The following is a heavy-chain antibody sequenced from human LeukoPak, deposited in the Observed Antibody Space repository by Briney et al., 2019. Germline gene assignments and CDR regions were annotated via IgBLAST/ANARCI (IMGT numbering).Heavy chain of an antibody. CDR3: ATGYGDYYYGMDV. J-gene: IGHJ6*02. V-gene: IGHV3-7*01. CDR1: GFTISSYW. CDR2: IKQDGSEK. D-gene: IGHD4-17*01. Sequence: GGSLRLSCAASGFTISSYWMNWVRQAPGKGLEWVANIKQDGSEKYYVDSVKGRFTISRDNAKNSLYLQMNSLRAEDTAVYYCATGYGDYYYGMDVWGQGTTVTVSS.